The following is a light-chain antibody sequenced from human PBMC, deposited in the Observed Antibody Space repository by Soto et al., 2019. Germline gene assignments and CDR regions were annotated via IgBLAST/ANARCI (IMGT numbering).Light chain of an antibody. J-gene: IGKJ2*01. V-gene: IGKV1-39*01. CDR1: QSISSY. Sequence: DIQMTQSPSSLSASVGDRVTLTCRASQSISSYLNWYQQKPGKAPKLLIYAGSSLQSGVPARFSGRGSGADFTLTISSLQPEDFATYYCQQTYSIPVTFGQGTKLEIK. CDR3: QQTYSIPVT. CDR2: AGS.